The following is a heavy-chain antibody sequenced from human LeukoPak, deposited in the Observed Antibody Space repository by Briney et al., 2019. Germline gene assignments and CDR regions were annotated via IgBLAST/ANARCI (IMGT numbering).Heavy chain of an antibody. Sequence: ASVKVSCKASGYTFTGYYMHWVRQAPGQGLEWMGWINPNSGGTNYAQKFQGRVTMTRDTSISTAYMELSRLRSDDTAVYYYARDLGSSDGDYGYYYYYGMDVWGQGTTVTVSS. CDR3: ARDLGSSDGDYGYYYYYGMDV. CDR1: GYTFTGYY. J-gene: IGHJ6*02. CDR2: INPNSGGT. D-gene: IGHD4-17*01. V-gene: IGHV1-2*02.